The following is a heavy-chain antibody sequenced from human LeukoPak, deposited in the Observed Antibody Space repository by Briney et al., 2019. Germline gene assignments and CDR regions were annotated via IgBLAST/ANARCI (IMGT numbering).Heavy chain of an antibody. CDR1: GFTFSGYA. CDR2: ISYDGKNK. D-gene: IGHD6-13*01. Sequence: GGSLRLSCAASGFTFSGYAMHWVRQDPGKGLEWVAVISYDGKNKYYADSVKGRFTISRDNSKNTLYLEMNGLRAEDTAVYYCATGGSIPAAGGLLYYWGQGTLVTVSS. CDR3: ATGGSIPAAGGLLYY. J-gene: IGHJ4*02. V-gene: IGHV3-30*04.